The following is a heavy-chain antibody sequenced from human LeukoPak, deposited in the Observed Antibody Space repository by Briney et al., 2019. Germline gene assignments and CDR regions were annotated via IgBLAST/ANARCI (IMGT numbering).Heavy chain of an antibody. D-gene: IGHD5-12*01. CDR3: ARDQVAIQGGAFDI. CDR2: INWNGGST. J-gene: IGHJ3*02. Sequence: GGSLRLSCAASGFTFSSYEMNWVRQAPGKGLEWVSGINWNGGSTGYADSVKGRFTISRDNAKNSLYLQMNSLRAEDTALYYCARDQVAIQGGAFDIWGQGTMVTVSS. V-gene: IGHV3-20*04. CDR1: GFTFSSYE.